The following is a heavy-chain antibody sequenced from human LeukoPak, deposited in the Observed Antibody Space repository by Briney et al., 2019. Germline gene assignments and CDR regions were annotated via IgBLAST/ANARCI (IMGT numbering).Heavy chain of an antibody. D-gene: IGHD3-10*01. CDR1: GLTVSSNY. CDR3: ARDLYNSGSSYFDY. J-gene: IGHJ4*02. Sequence: GGSLRLSCAVSGLTVSSNYMSWVRQAPGKGLEWVSAIYSGGSTFYADSVKGRFTISRDNSKNTLYLQINSLRAEDTAVYYCARDLYNSGSSYFDYWGQGTLVTVSS. CDR2: IYSGGST. V-gene: IGHV3-53*01.